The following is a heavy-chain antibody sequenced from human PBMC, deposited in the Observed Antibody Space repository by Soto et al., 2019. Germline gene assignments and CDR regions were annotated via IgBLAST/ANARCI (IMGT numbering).Heavy chain of an antibody. CDR2: ISWNSGDI. CDR3: AKGNFAYFYYYMDV. V-gene: IGHV3-9*01. J-gene: IGHJ6*03. CDR1: GFTFDDFA. Sequence: EVQVVESGGALVQPGRSLRLSCAASGFTFDDFAMHWVRQAPGKGLEWVSSISWNSGDIGYADSVKGRFIISRDNAKNSLYLQMNSLRTEDTALYFCAKGNFAYFYYYMDVWGKATTVTVSS.